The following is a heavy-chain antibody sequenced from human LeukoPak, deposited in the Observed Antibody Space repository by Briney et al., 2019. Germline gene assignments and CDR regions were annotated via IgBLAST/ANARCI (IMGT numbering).Heavy chain of an antibody. V-gene: IGHV3-23*01. CDR1: GFTFSSYA. CDR3: AEDADCSGGFCNYYYYGMDV. J-gene: IGHJ6*02. CDR2: ISGSGGST. D-gene: IGHD2-15*01. Sequence: GGSLRLSCAASGFTFSSYAMSWVRQAPGKGLEWVSAISGSGGSTYYADSVKGRFTISRDNSKNTLFLQMNSLRAEDTAVYYCAEDADCSGGFCNYYYYGMDVWGQGTTVTVSS.